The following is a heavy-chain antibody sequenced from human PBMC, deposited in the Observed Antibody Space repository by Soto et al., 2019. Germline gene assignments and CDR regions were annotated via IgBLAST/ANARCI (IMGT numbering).Heavy chain of an antibody. D-gene: IGHD3-3*01. CDR2: INHSGST. Sequence: QVHLEQWGAGLLKPSETLSLTCAVYGGSLSGYFWSWVRQPPGKGLEWIGEINHSGSTNYNPSLKSRVTISGDTSKHQFSLRLSSVTAADSAIYYCASYHYYDFWIGSRHYMDVWGKGTTVTVSS. CDR1: GGSLSGYF. V-gene: IGHV4-34*01. J-gene: IGHJ6*03. CDR3: ASYHYYDFWIGSRHYMDV.